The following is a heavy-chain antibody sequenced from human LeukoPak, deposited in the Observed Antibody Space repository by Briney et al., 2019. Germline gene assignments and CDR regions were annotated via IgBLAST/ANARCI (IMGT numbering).Heavy chain of an antibody. CDR3: SRDWGRYYDSSGYGAFDI. D-gene: IGHD3-22*01. J-gene: IGHJ3*02. Sequence: ASVKVSCKPSGYTFTSYYMHCVPQAPGQGREGRGIINPSGGSTNYAQKFQGRVTMNTNTSTSKVHMELSSLRSEDTAEYYCSRDWGRYYDSSGYGAFDIWGQGTMVTVSS. CDR2: INPSGGST. V-gene: IGHV1-46*01. CDR1: GYTFTSYY.